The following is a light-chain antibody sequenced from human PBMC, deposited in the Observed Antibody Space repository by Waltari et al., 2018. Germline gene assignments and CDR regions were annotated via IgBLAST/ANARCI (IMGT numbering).Light chain of an antibody. V-gene: IGLV1-44*01. CDR1: RSTIGSNT. J-gene: IGLJ1*01. CDR2: GNN. CDR3: AAWDESLNGYV. Sequence: QSVLTQPPSASGTPGQRVTISCSGSRSTIGSNTVDWYQQLTGAPPKFLIYGNNKWPSGAPDRFPGSKSGTSAPLAISGLQSEDEADYYCAAWDESLNGYVFGTGTRVTVL.